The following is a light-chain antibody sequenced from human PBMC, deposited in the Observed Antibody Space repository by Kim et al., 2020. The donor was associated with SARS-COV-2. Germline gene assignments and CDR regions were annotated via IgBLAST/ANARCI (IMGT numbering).Light chain of an antibody. CDR3: SAWDSSLSAWV. J-gene: IGLJ3*02. V-gene: IGLV10-54*01. CDR2: RNN. Sequence: QTATPTCTGNSNNVGNQGAAWLQQHQGHPPKLLSYRNNNRPSGISERLSASRSGNTASLTITGLQPEDEAAYYCSAWDSSLSAWVFGGGTQLTVL. CDR1: SNNVGNQG.